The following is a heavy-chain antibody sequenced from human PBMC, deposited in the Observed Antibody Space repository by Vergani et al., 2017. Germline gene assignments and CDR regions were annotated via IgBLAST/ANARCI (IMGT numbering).Heavy chain of an antibody. V-gene: IGHV1-69*09. Sequence: QVQLVQSGAEVKKPGSSVKVSCKASGATFRSNTISWVRQVPGQGLEWMGRIIPVLGKTKYAQDFQGRLTITADTSTSTAYMELTSLRSQDTAVYYCPGGPRRYGGGPEDYYYGMDVWGQGTTVT. J-gene: IGHJ6*02. D-gene: IGHD2-21*01. CDR3: PGGPRRYGGGPEDYYYGMDV. CDR1: GATFRSNT. CDR2: IIPVLGKT.